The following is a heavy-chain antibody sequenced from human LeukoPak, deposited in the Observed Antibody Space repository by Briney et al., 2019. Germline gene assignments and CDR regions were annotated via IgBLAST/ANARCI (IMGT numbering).Heavy chain of an antibody. D-gene: IGHD6-13*01. CDR1: GYSFTSYW. CDR3: ASLPGITAAGP. J-gene: IGHJ5*02. V-gene: IGHV5-10-1*01. CDR2: IDPSDSYT. Sequence: KTGESLKISCKSSGYSFTSYWISCVRQMPGKGLEWMGRIDPSDSYTNYSPSFQGHVTISAYKSISTAYLQWSSLKASDTAMYYCASLPGITAAGPWGQGTLVTVSS.